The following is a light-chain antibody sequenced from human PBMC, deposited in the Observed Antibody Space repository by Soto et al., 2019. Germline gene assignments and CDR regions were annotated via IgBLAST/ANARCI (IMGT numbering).Light chain of an antibody. CDR3: QSYDSSLSHWV. J-gene: IGLJ3*02. V-gene: IGLV1-40*01. Sequence: QSVLTQPPSVSGAPGQRVTISCTGSSSNIGAGYDVHWYQQLPGTAPKLLIYGTSNRPSGVPDRFSGSKSGTSASLAITGLQAEDEADYYCQSYDSSLSHWVFGGGTQLTVL. CDR2: GTS. CDR1: SSNIGAGYD.